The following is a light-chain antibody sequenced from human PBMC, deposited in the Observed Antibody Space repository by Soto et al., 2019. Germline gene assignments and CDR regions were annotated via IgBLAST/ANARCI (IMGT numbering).Light chain of an antibody. CDR3: SSYTSSSTLMV. Sequence: QSALTQPASVSGSPGQSITISCTGTSSDVGGYNYVSWYQQHPGKAPKLMIYDVSNRPSGVSNRFSGSKSGNTASLTISGLQAEDEADYYCSSYTSSSTLMVFGGATKLTVL. CDR2: DVS. CDR1: SSDVGGYNY. V-gene: IGLV2-14*01. J-gene: IGLJ2*01.